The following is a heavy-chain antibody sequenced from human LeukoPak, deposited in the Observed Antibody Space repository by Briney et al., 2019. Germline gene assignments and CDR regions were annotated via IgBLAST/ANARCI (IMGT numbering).Heavy chain of an antibody. Sequence: PGGSLRLSCVASGFTFSGYTMNWVRQAPGKGLEWVAAISSSSRDIFYADSVKGRFSISRDNTQNSLSLQMSSLKAEDTAVYYCVREAAATLFDYWGQGTLVTVSS. CDR3: VREAAATLFDY. CDR1: GFTFSGYT. CDR2: ISSSSRDI. J-gene: IGHJ4*02. V-gene: IGHV3-21*01. D-gene: IGHD1-26*01.